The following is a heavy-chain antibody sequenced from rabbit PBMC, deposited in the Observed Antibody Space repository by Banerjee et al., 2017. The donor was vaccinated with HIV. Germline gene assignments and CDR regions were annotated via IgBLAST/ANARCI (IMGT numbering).Heavy chain of an antibody. V-gene: IGHV1S40*01. Sequence: QSLEESGGDLVKPGASLTLTCTASGIDFSSYYYMCWVRQAPGKGLEWVACIYSGSGGRTYYESWAKGRFTISKTSSTTVDLKMTSLTAADTATYFCVRDRDPGILGYRWLDLWGPGTLVTVS. J-gene: IGHJ5*01. CDR3: VRDRDPGILGYRWLDL. CDR2: IYSGSGGRT. CDR1: GIDFSSYYY. D-gene: IGHD3-1*01.